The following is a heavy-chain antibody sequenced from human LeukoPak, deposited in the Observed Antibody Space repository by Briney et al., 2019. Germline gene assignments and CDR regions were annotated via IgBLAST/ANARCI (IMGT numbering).Heavy chain of an antibody. CDR2: IYYSGST. D-gene: IGHD6-13*01. CDR1: GGSISSYY. V-gene: IGHV4-59*12. J-gene: IGHJ4*02. CDR3: AREEGIAAAGPYFDY. Sequence: SETLSLTCTVSGGSISSYYWSWIRQPPGKGLEWIGYIYYSGSTNYNPSLKSRVTISVDTSKNQFSLKLSSVTAADTAVYYCAREEGIAAAGPYFDYWGQGTLVTVSS.